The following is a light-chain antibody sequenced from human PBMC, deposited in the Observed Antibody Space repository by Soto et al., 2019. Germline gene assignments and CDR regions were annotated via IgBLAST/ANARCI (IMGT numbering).Light chain of an antibody. J-gene: IGLJ2*01. Sequence: QSALTQPASVSGSPGQSITISCTGTSSDVGRYNLVSWYQQHPGKAPQLMIFEVTKRPSGVSTRFSGSKSDNTASLTISGLLSADEADYYCCSYAGSSTFVVFGGGPKVTVL. CDR3: CSYAGSSTFVV. CDR2: EVT. CDR1: SSDVGRYNL. V-gene: IGLV2-23*02.